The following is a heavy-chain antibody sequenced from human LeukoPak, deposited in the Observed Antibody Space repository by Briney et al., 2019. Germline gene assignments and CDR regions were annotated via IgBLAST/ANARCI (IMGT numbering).Heavy chain of an antibody. CDR2: ISGSAART. Sequence: GGSLRLSCAASGFTFSTYGMTWVRQAPGRGLEWVSAISGSAARTFYADSVKGRFTISRDNSKKTLYLQMNSLRAEDTAVYYCANLYHWGQGTLVTVSS. CDR3: ANLYH. V-gene: IGHV3-23*01. J-gene: IGHJ4*02. D-gene: IGHD3-16*01. CDR1: GFTFSTYG.